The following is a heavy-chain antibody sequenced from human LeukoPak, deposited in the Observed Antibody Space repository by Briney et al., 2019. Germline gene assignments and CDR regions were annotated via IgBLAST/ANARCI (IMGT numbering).Heavy chain of an antibody. Sequence: GGPLRLSCAASGFTFSSYWMSWVRKAPGKGLEWGANIKQDGSEKYYVDSVKGRFTISRDNAKNSLYLQMNSLRAEDTAVYYCARYIGLYSSSWYRLGYYGMDVWGQGTTVTVSS. J-gene: IGHJ6*02. CDR3: ARYIGLYSSSWYRLGYYGMDV. V-gene: IGHV3-7*01. CDR2: IKQDGSEK. D-gene: IGHD6-13*01. CDR1: GFTFSSYW.